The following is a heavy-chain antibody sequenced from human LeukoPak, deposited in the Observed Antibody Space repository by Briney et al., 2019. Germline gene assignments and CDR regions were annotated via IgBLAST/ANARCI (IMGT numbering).Heavy chain of an antibody. Sequence: GASVKVSCKASEYTFTGYYMHWVRQAPGQGLEWMGWINPNSGGTNYAQKFQGRVTMTRDTSISTAYMELSRLRSEDTAVYYCARVAAEVVGVPGAIGFGWLRRDYYYMDVWGKGTTVTVSS. CDR1: EYTFTGYY. D-gene: IGHD2-2*02. CDR3: ARVAAEVVGVPGAIGFGWLRRDYYYMDV. V-gene: IGHV1-2*02. J-gene: IGHJ6*03. CDR2: INPNSGGT.